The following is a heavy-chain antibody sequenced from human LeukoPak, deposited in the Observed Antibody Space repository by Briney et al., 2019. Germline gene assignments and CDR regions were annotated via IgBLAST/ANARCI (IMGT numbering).Heavy chain of an antibody. CDR3: ARGLVVGGTGVWAFDI. CDR2: IYKVGNT. J-gene: IGHJ3*02. V-gene: IGHV3-66*01. CDR1: GFIVSNNY. D-gene: IGHD1-26*01. Sequence: GGSLRLSCAASGFIVSNNYMSWVRQAPGKGLEWVSVIYKVGNTFYADFVKGRFTISRDNSKSTLYLQMNSLRAEDTALYYCARGLVVGGTGVWAFDIWGQGTMVTVSS.